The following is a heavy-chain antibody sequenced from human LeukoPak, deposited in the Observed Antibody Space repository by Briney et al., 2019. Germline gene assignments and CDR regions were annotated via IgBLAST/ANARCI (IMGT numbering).Heavy chain of an antibody. D-gene: IGHD6-19*01. Sequence: PGGSLRLSCAASGFTFSDYYMTWIRQAPAEGLEWLSYISGYSSYTNCADSVKGRFTISRDNAKNSLYLQMNSLRAEDTAVYYCARDKGPIIAVAAFDYWGQGTLVTVSS. CDR3: ARDKGPIIAVAAFDY. V-gene: IGHV3-11*06. J-gene: IGHJ4*02. CDR1: GFTFSDYY. CDR2: ISGYSSYT.